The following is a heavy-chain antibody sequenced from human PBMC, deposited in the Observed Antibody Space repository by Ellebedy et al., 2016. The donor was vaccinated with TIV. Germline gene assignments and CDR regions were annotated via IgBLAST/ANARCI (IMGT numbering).Heavy chain of an antibody. Sequence: MPSETLSLTCTVSGGSISSSSYYWGWIRQPPGKGLEWIGSIYYSGSTYYNPSLKSRVTISVDTSKNQFSLKLSSVTAADTAVYYCARRNGTLEGYIVVVVAGAFDIWGQGTMVTVSS. CDR2: IYYSGST. CDR1: GGSISSSSYY. V-gene: IGHV4-39*01. J-gene: IGHJ3*02. D-gene: IGHD2-15*01. CDR3: ARRNGTLEGYIVVVVAGAFDI.